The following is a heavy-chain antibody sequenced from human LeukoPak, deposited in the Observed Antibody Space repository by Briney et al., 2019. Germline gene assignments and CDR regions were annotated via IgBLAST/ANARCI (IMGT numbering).Heavy chain of an antibody. Sequence: SETLSLTCTVSGVSISSYYWSWIRQPPGKGLEWIGYIYYSGSTNYNPSLKSRVTISVDTSKNQFSLKLSSVTAADTAVYYCARDNWNYGSSMDVWGQGTTVTVSS. V-gene: IGHV4-59*01. D-gene: IGHD1-7*01. J-gene: IGHJ6*02. CDR3: ARDNWNYGSSMDV. CDR2: IYYSGST. CDR1: GVSISSYY.